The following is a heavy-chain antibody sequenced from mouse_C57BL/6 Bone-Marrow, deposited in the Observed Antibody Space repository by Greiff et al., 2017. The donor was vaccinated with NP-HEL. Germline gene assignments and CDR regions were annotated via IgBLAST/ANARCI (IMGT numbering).Heavy chain of an antibody. CDR3: ALPTGTLYYFDY. Sequence: QVHVKQPGAELVKPGASVKLSCKASGYTFTSYWMHWVKQRPGRGLEWIGRIDPNSGGTKYNEKFKSKATLTVDKPSSTAYMQLSSLTSEDSAVYYCALPTGTLYYFDYWGQGTTLTVSS. CDR2: IDPNSGGT. J-gene: IGHJ2*01. CDR1: GYTFTSYW. D-gene: IGHD4-1*02. V-gene: IGHV1-72*01.